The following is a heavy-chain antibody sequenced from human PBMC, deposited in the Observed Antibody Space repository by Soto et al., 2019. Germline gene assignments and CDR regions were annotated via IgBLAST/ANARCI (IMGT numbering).Heavy chain of an antibody. D-gene: IGHD4-17*01. CDR3: ARQGYGDSTSIDY. CDR1: GGSISSYY. J-gene: IGHJ4*02. V-gene: IGHV4-59*08. Sequence: SETLSLTWTVAGGSISSYYWIWIRQPPGKGLEWIGYIYYSGSTNYNPSLKSRVTISVDTSKNQFSLKLSSVTAADTAVYYCARQGYGDSTSIDYWGQGTLVTVSS. CDR2: IYYSGST.